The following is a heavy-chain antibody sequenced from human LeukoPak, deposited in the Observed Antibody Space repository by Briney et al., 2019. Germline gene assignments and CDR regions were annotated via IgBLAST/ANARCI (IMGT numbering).Heavy chain of an antibody. CDR3: ARVLMERYQLLSHNWFDP. V-gene: IGHV4-39*07. CDR1: GGSISSSSYY. D-gene: IGHD2-2*01. CDR2: IYYSGST. Sequence: PSETLSLTCTVSGGSISSSSYYWGWIRQPPGKGLEWIGSIYYSGSTYYNPSLKSRVTISVDTSKNQFSLKLSSVTAADTAVYYCARVLMERYQLLSHNWFDPWGQGTLVTVSS. J-gene: IGHJ5*02.